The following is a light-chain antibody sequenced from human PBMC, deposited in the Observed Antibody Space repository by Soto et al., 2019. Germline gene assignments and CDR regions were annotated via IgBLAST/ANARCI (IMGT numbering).Light chain of an antibody. CDR1: SGHSSHI. CDR3: ETWDSNTRV. J-gene: IGLJ2*01. Sequence: QFVLTQSSSASASLGSSVKLTCTLSSGHSSHIIAWHQQQPGKAPRYLMKLEGSGSFNKGSGVPDRFSGSSSGADRYLTISNLQSEDEADYYCETWDSNTRVFGGGTKLTVL. CDR2: LEGSGSF. V-gene: IGLV4-60*03.